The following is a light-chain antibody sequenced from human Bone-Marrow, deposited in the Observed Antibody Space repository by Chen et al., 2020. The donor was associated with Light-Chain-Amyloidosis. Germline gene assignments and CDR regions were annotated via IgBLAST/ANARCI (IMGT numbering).Light chain of an antibody. J-gene: IGLJ3*02. V-gene: IGLV2-14*01. Sequence: QSALTQPASVSGSPGQSITISCTGTSSDVGNYDYVSWYQHHPAKAPKLIIYEVRNRPSGVSIRFSGSKSDNTASLTISGLLAEDEADYYCSSYTRSSTLVFGGGTKLTVL. CDR2: EVR. CDR3: SSYTRSSTLV. CDR1: SSDVGNYDY.